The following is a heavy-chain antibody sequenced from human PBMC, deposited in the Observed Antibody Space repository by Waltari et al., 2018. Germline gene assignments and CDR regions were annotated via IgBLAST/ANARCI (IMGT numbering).Heavy chain of an antibody. J-gene: IGHJ4*02. CDR1: ALPITSYA. CDR2: VSSSGSST. V-gene: IGHV3-23*05. D-gene: IGHD3-22*01. CDR3: AKGDYYNTSGYFSFYFEN. Sequence: EVQLLESGGGLVQPGGTLRLSCEASALPITSYAIIWFRQAPGKGLEWVSGVSSSGSSTFYAESVKGRFTISRDNSKNTVYLQMNSLRGEDTALYYCAKGDYYNTSGYFSFYFENWGQGVLVSVSS.